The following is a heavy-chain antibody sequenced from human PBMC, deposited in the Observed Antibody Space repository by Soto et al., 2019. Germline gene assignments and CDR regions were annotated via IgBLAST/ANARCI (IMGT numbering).Heavy chain of an antibody. D-gene: IGHD3-3*01. CDR3: AHSKVAVRFLEWLPQFDY. CDR1: GFSHSTSGVG. V-gene: IGHV2-5*02. CDR2: IYWDDDK. J-gene: IGHJ4*02. Sequence: SGPTLVNPTQTLTLTCTFSGFSHSTSGVGVGWIRQPPGKALEWLALIYWDDDKRYSPSLKSRLTITKDTSKNQVVLTMTNMDPVDTATYYCAHSKVAVRFLEWLPQFDYWGQGTLVTVSS.